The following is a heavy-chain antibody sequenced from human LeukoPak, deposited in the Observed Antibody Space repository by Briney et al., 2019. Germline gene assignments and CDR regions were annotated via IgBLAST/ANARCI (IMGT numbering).Heavy chain of an antibody. CDR2: INPNSGGT. CDR1: GYTFTGYY. CDR3: ASLGPDNRDFWSGYYIPDY. D-gene: IGHD3-3*01. V-gene: IGHV1-2*02. J-gene: IGHJ4*02. Sequence: ASVKVSCKASGYTFTGYYMHWVRQAPGQGLEWMGWINPNSGGTNYAQKLQGRVTMTTDTSTSTAYMELRSLRSDDTAVYYCASLGPDNRDFWSGYYIPDYWGQGTLVTVSS.